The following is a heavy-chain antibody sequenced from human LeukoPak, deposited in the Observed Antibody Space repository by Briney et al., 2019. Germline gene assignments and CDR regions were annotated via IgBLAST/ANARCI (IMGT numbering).Heavy chain of an antibody. V-gene: IGHV3-7*04. CDR3: AKDHVYGGADD. CDR2: IKQDGSEK. CDR1: GFTFTSSW. D-gene: IGHD4-23*01. Sequence: GGSLRLSCVVSGFTFTSSWMSWVRQAPGKGLEWVANIKQDGSEKYYVDSVKGRFTISRDNSKNSLYLHMNSLRSEDTALYYCAKDHVYGGADDWGQGTLVAVSS. J-gene: IGHJ4*02.